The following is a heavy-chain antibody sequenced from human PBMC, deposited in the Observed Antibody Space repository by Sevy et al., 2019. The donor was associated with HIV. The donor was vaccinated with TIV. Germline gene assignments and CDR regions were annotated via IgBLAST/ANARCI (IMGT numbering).Heavy chain of an antibody. CDR2: IYYSGST. Sequence: SETLSLTCTVSGGSISSYYWSWIRQPPGKGLEWIGYIYYSGSTNYNPSLKSRVTISVDTSKNQFSLKLSSVTAADTAVYYCARGRGQWLVFDYWGPGTLVTVSS. CDR3: ARGRGQWLVFDY. D-gene: IGHD6-19*01. CDR1: GGSISSYY. V-gene: IGHV4-59*01. J-gene: IGHJ4*02.